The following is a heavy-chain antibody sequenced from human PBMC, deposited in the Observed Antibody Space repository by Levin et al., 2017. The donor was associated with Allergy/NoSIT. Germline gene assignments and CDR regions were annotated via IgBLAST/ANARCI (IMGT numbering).Heavy chain of an antibody. V-gene: IGHV3-33*01. CDR3: ARDIGHCSTGTCYSESHFDY. J-gene: IGHJ4*02. D-gene: IGHD2-15*01. CDR1: GFTFSTYG. Sequence: PGESLKISCAGSGFTFSTYGIHWVRQAPGKGLEWVTLIWNDGSKQYYADSVKGRFTVSRDNSKNTVYLQMNSLRAEDTGLYYCARDIGHCSTGTCYSESHFDYWGQGTLVTVSS. CDR2: IWNDGSKQ.